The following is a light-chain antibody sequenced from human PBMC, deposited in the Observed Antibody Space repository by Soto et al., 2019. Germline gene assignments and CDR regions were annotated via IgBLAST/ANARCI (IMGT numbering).Light chain of an antibody. V-gene: IGKV3-20*01. J-gene: IGKJ2*01. Sequence: IVLTQSPGTLSLSPGERATVSCRASETIGRAYFAWYQHRPGRTPRLVLSATSNRAAGIPDRFGGSGSGADFTLTISGVEPDDVAVYYCHQYATSPFTFGQGTKLEI. CDR3: HQYATSPFT. CDR1: ETIGRAY. CDR2: ATS.